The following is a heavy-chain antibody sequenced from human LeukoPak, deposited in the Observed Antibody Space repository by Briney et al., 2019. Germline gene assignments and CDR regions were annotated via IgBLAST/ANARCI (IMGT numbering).Heavy chain of an antibody. CDR2: IWYDGSNK. J-gene: IGHJ4*02. V-gene: IGHV3-33*08. CDR1: GFTFSSYA. D-gene: IGHD6-13*01. CDR3: ARDLYGFSSSWYVPFY. Sequence: GGSLRLSCAASGFTFSSYAMSWVRQAPGKGLEWVAVIWYDGSNKYYADSVKGRFTISRDNSKNTLYLQMNSLRAEDTAVYYCARDLYGFSSSWYVPFYWGQGTLVTVSS.